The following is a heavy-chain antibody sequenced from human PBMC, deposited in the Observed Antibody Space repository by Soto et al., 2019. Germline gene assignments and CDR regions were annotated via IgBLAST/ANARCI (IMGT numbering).Heavy chain of an antibody. CDR2: INHSGST. CDR1: GGSFSGYY. J-gene: IGHJ3*02. Sequence: PSETLSLTCAVYGGSFSGYYWSWIRQPPGKGLEWIGEINHSGSTNYNPSLKSRVTISVDTSKNQFSLKLSSVTAADTAVYYCAGHKSSTLRHAFDIWGQGTMVTVSS. V-gene: IGHV4-34*01. CDR3: AGHKSSTLRHAFDI.